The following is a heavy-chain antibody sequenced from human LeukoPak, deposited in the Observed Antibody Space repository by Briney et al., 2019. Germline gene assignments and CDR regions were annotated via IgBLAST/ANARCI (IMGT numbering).Heavy chain of an antibody. CDR1: GFTFSSYG. J-gene: IGHJ5*02. CDR2: ISYDGSNK. D-gene: IGHD4-17*01. CDR3: AKGLLRGNRFDP. Sequence: GGSLRLSCAASGFTFSSYGMHWVRQAPGRGLEWVAVISYDGSNKYYADSVKGQFTISRDNSKNTLYLQMNSLRAEDTAVYYCAKGLLRGNRFDPWGQGTLVTVSS. V-gene: IGHV3-30*18.